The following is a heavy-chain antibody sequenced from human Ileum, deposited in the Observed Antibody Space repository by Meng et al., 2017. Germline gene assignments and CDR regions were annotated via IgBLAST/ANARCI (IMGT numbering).Heavy chain of an antibody. V-gene: IGHV1-2*06. D-gene: IGHD1-7*01. CDR3: ASRNYNYDDYFEY. CDR2: INSNSGGT. Sequence: QVHVVQSGAEVKKPGASVKVSCKPSGYSFTGYYMHWVRQAPGQGLEWMGRINSNSGGTNYAQKFNGRVTLTRDISTVYMELSSLRSDDTAVYYCASRNYNYDDYFEYWGQGTLVTVSS. J-gene: IGHJ4*02. CDR1: GYSFTGYY.